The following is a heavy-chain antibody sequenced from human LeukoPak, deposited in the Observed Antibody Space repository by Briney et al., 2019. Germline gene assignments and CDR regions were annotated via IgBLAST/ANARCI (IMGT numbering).Heavy chain of an antibody. CDR1: GFSFSDYE. CDR2: TNTDGSST. J-gene: IGHJ4*02. D-gene: IGHD3-22*01. V-gene: IGHV3-74*01. Sequence: GGSLRLSCAASGFSFSDYEMNWVRQAPGKGLVWVSRTNTDGSSTSYVDSVKGRFTISRDNAKNTMYLQMNSLRAEDTAMYYCVPTDSSGLDWGQGTLVTVSS. CDR3: VPTDSSGLD.